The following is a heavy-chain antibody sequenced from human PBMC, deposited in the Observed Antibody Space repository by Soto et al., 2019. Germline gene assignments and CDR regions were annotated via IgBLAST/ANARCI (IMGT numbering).Heavy chain of an antibody. CDR1: GSPFD. CDR2: IVPDGRNQ. J-gene: IGHJ3*01. CDR3: ARGPTHGAFDL. Sequence: QVQLVEFGGGLVQPGRSLRLSCVASGSPFDVHWVRQAPGKGPEWVAHIVPDGRNQYWADSVKGRFTGSRDNAKNTVYLQMISLRTEDTAVYYCARGPTHGAFDLWGQGTMVTVSS. V-gene: IGHV3-30-3*01.